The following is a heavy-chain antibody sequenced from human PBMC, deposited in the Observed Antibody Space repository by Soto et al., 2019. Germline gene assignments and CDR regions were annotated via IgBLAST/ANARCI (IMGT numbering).Heavy chain of an antibody. J-gene: IGHJ6*03. CDR1: GFTFSSYS. CDR2: ISSSSSYI. D-gene: IGHD5-18*01. CDR3: ARGYSYGSNYYYMDV. Sequence: GGSLRLSCAASGFTFSSYSMNWVRQAPGKGLEWVSSISSSSSYIYYADSVKGRFTISRDNAKNSLYLQMNSLRAEDTAVYYCARGYSYGSNYYYMDVWGKGTTVTVSS. V-gene: IGHV3-21*01.